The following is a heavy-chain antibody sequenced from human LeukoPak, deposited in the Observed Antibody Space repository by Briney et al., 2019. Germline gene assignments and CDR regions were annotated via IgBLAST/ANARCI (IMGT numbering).Heavy chain of an antibody. D-gene: IGHD6-19*01. V-gene: IGHV3-74*01. Sequence: PGGSLRLSCAASGFTFSGYWMHWVRQAPGKGLVWVSRIDSDGSSTAYADSVKGRFTISRDNAKSTLYLQVNSLRAEDTSVYYCAREYSSGWPFDYWGQGTLVTVSS. CDR3: AREYSSGWPFDY. CDR1: GFTFSGYW. CDR2: IDSDGSST. J-gene: IGHJ4*02.